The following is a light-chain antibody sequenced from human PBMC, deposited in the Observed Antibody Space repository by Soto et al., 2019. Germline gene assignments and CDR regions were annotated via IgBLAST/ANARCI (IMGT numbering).Light chain of an antibody. CDR2: EGS. J-gene: IGLJ2*01. CDR1: SSDVASYNL. Sequence: QSALTQPASVSGSPGQSITISCTGTSSDVASYNLVSWYQQHPGKAPKLMIYEGSKRPSGVSNRFSGSKSGNTASLTISGLQAEDEADYYCCSYAGSSIFVVFGGGTKLTVL. V-gene: IGLV2-23*03. CDR3: CSYAGSSIFVV.